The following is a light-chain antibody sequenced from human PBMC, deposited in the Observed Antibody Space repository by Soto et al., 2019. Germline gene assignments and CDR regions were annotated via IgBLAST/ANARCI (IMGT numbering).Light chain of an antibody. J-gene: IGLJ2*01. CDR2: DDN. V-gene: IGLV6-57*04. CDR1: SGSIATNY. Sequence: NFMLTQPHSVSESPGKTVNISCSRSSGSIATNYVQWYQQRPGSAPTTVIYDDNQRPSGVPDRFSGSIDSSSNSASLTISGLKTEDEADYYCLSYVNFKRVFGGGTKLTVL. CDR3: LSYVNFKRV.